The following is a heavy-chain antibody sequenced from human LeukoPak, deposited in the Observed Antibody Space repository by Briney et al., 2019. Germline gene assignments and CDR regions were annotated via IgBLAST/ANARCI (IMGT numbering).Heavy chain of an antibody. V-gene: IGHV1-8*01. CDR2: TNPNSGNT. CDR3: ARGASMVRGVIIHRWFDP. Sequence: ASVKVSCKASGYTFTSYDINWVRQATGQGLEWMGWTNPNSGNTGYAQKFQGRVTMTRNTSISTAYMELSSLGSEDTAVYYCARGASMVRGVIIHRWFDPWGQGTLVTVSS. CDR1: GYTFTSYD. J-gene: IGHJ5*02. D-gene: IGHD3-10*01.